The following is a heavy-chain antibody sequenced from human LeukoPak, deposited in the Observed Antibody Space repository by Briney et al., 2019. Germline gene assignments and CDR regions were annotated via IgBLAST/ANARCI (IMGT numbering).Heavy chain of an antibody. D-gene: IGHD1-26*01. CDR1: GGTFSSYG. CDR3: ARDWYSGSYFDY. V-gene: IGHV1-18*01. Sequence: ASVKVSCKASGGTFSSYGISWVRQAPGQGLEWMGWISAYNGNTNYAQKLQGRVTMTTDTSTSTAYMELRSLRSDDTAVYYCARDWYSGSYFDYWGQGTLVTVSS. CDR2: ISAYNGNT. J-gene: IGHJ4*02.